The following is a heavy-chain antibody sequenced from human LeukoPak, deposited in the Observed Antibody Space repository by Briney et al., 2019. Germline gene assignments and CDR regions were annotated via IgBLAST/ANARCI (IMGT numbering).Heavy chain of an antibody. CDR2: ISSTGSTM. D-gene: IGHD3-10*01. CDR3: ARAAYMVRGVIITPPFDY. V-gene: IGHV3-48*03. Sequence: PGGSLRLSCAASGFTFTGYEMNWVRQATGKGLEWVSSISSTGSTMYYADSVKGRFTISRDNAKNSLYLQMNSLRAEDTAIYYCARAAYMVRGVIITPPFDYWGQGTLVTVSS. CDR1: GFTFTGYE. J-gene: IGHJ4*02.